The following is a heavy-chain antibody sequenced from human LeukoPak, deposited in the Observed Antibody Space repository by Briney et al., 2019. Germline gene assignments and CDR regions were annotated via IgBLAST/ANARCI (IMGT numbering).Heavy chain of an antibody. J-gene: IGHJ6*02. CDR2: ISAYKGNT. D-gene: IGHD3-10*01. V-gene: IGHV1-18*01. CDR3: ARDIGEAMDV. CDR1: VYTFTSYA. Sequence: ASVKVSCKASVYTFTSYAISCVRQAPRQGLEWKSWISAYKGNTNYEQKLQGRVTMTTATSTSTAYMELRSLRSDDTAVNYCARDIGEAMDVWGRGTTVTVSS.